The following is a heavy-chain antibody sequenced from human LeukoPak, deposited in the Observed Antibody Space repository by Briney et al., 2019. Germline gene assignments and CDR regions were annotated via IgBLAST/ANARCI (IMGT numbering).Heavy chain of an antibody. CDR1: GFTFSSYS. J-gene: IGHJ6*02. CDR3: ARDSTGMDV. CDR2: ISSSSSYI. V-gene: IGHV3-21*06. Sequence: GGSLRLSCAASGFTFSSYSMSWVRQAPGQGLEWVSSISSSSSYINYADSVKGRFTISRDNAKNSLYLQMNSLRAEDTAVYYCARDSTGMDVWGQGTTVTVSS. D-gene: IGHD5/OR15-5a*01.